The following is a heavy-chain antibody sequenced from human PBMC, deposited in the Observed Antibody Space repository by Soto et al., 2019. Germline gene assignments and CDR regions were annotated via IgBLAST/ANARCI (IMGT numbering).Heavy chain of an antibody. J-gene: IGHJ4*02. CDR2: INVSDGST. CDR3: VSATYFSDSSGYTRCLDY. V-gene: IGHV1-46*03. Sequence: AVLKVSCKASGYPFTSYYLHWVRQAPGQGPEWMGRINVSDGSTRYAQKFQGRVTMTREMSTSTVYMELSRLRSEDTAVYYCVSATYFSDSSGYTRCLDYWGQGTLVTVSS. CDR1: GYPFTSYY. D-gene: IGHD3-22*01.